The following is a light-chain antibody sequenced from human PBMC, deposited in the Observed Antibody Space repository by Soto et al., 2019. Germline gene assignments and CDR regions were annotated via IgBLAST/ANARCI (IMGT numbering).Light chain of an antibody. V-gene: IGKV3-20*01. J-gene: IGKJ1*01. CDR1: QSVTSNY. CDR3: QQYTDWPLT. CDR2: GIS. Sequence: EVVLTQAPVTLSLSPGERATLSFMAIQSVTSNYLAWYQQKPGQAPRLLIYGISTRATGVPDRFSGSGSGTDFTLTISRLEPEDFAVYYCQQYTDWPLTFGQGTKVDIK.